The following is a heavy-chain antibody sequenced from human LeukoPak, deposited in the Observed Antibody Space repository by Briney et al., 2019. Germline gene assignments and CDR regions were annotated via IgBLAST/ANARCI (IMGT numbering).Heavy chain of an antibody. V-gene: IGHV4-30-4*01. CDR3: ASDYGGNPEYFQH. D-gene: IGHD4-23*01. CDR2: IYYSGST. CDR1: GGSISSGDYY. Sequence: SETLSLTCTVSGGSISSGDYYWSWIRQPPGKGLEWIGYIYYSGSTYYNPSLKSRVTISVDTSKNQFSLKLSSVTAADTAVYYCASDYGGNPEYFQHWARAPWSPSPQ. J-gene: IGHJ1*01.